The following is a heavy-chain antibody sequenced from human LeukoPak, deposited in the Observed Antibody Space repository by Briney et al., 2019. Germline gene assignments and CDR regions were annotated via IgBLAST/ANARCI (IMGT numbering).Heavy chain of an antibody. V-gene: IGHV3-7*01. Sequence: GGSLRLSCAASGFTFSGFWMSWVRQAPGKGLEWVANIKVDGSEKDYVDSVRGRFTISRDNAKNSLYLQMNSLRAEDTAVYYCAREDYYDSSGPDYWGQGTLVTVSS. CDR3: AREDYYDSSGPDY. CDR1: GFTFSGFW. CDR2: IKVDGSEK. D-gene: IGHD3-22*01. J-gene: IGHJ4*02.